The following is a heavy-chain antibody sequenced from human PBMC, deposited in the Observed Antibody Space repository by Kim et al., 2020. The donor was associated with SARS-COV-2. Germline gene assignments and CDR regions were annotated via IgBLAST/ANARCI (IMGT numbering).Heavy chain of an antibody. CDR3: ASPAVAGFFDY. D-gene: IGHD6-19*01. CDR2: T. V-gene: IGHV1-2*02. J-gene: IGHJ4*02. Sequence: TNHAQKFQGRVTMTRDTSSSTAYMELSRLRSDDTAVYYCASPAVAGFFDYWGQGTLVTVSS.